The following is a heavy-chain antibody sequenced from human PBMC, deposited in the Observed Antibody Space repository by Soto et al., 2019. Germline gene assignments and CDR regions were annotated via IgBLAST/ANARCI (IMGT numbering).Heavy chain of an antibody. CDR1: GFTFSSYA. J-gene: IGHJ6*02. Sequence: QVQLVESGGGVVQPGRSLRLSCAASGFTFSSYAMHWVRQAPGKGLEWVAVISYDGSNKYYADSVKGRFTISRDNSKNTLYLQMNSLRAEDTAVYYCARDPSAGGSDYYYYGMNVWGQWTTVTVSS. V-gene: IGHV3-30-3*01. D-gene: IGHD3-10*01. CDR2: ISYDGSNK. CDR3: ARDPSAGGSDYYYYGMNV.